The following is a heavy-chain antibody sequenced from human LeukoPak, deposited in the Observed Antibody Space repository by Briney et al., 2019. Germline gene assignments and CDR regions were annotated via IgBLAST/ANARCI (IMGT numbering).Heavy chain of an antibody. D-gene: IGHD6-13*01. Sequence: PGRSLRPSCAASGFTFSSYGMHWVRQAPGKGLEWVAVIWYDGSNKYYADSVKGRFTISRDNSKNTLYLQMNSLRAEDTAVYYCAKIAAAGINDAFDIWGQGTMVTVSS. V-gene: IGHV3-33*06. CDR3: AKIAAAGINDAFDI. CDR1: GFTFSSYG. J-gene: IGHJ3*02. CDR2: IWYDGSNK.